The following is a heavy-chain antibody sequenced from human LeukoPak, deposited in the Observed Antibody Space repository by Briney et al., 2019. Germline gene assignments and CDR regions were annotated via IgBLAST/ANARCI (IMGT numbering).Heavy chain of an antibody. V-gene: IGHV3-23*01. CDR3: AKESGSTHSYNWFDP. CDR2: ISDNGALT. Sequence: GGSLRLSCAASGFIFSNYAMTWVRQVPGKGLEWVSGISDNGALTYYADSVKGRFTISRDNSKNTVYLLMSSLRAEDTAIYYCAKESGSTHSYNWFDPWGQGTLVTVSS. CDR1: GFIFSNYA. D-gene: IGHD2-2*01. J-gene: IGHJ5*02.